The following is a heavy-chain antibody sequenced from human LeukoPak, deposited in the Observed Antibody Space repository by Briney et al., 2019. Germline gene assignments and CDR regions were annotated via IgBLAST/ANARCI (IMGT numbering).Heavy chain of an antibody. CDR1: GYTFTGYY. CDR3: ARDLGSTRGY. Sequence: ASVKVSCKASGYTFTGYYIHWVRQAPGQGLEWMGRINPNSGGTNYAQEFQGRVTMTRDTSISTAYMELSRLRSDDTAVYFCARDLGSTRGYWGQGTLVTVSS. V-gene: IGHV1-2*06. J-gene: IGHJ4*02. CDR2: INPNSGGT. D-gene: IGHD2-2*01.